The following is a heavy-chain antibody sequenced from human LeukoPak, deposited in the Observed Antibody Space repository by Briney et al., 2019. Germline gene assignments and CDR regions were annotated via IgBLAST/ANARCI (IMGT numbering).Heavy chain of an antibody. CDR2: IYYSGST. CDR3: ARDFRGSVDAFDI. Sequence: SETLSLTCTVSGGSISSYYWSWIRQPPGKGLEWIGYIYYSGSTNYNPSLKSRVSISVDTSKNQFSLKLSSVTAADTAVYYCARDFRGSVDAFDIWGQGTMVAVSS. J-gene: IGHJ3*02. V-gene: IGHV4-59*01. CDR1: GGSISSYY.